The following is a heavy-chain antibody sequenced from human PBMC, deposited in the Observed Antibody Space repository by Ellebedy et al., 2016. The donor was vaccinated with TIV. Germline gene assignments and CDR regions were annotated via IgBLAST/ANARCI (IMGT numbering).Heavy chain of an antibody. V-gene: IGHV3-30*18. CDR1: GFTFSAFA. J-gene: IGHJ4*02. CDR2: ISFDGSEK. CDR3: AKSKTIYIVGADPFES. Sequence: GGSLRLSXAASGFTFSAFAMHWVRQAPGKGLEWVALISFDGSEKYYVESVKDRFTISRDNSKNALYLQVNSLRAEDTAVYFCAKSKTIYIVGADPFESWGQGTLITVSS. D-gene: IGHD1-26*01.